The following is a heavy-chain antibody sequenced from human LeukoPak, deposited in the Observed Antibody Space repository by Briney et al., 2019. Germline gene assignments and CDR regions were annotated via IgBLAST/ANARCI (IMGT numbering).Heavy chain of an antibody. CDR3: ARGGNYDFWSGYYRDYYYYMDV. D-gene: IGHD3-3*01. V-gene: IGHV4-4*07. CDR2: IYTSGST. Sequence: SETLSLTCTVSGGSISSYYWSWIRQPAGKGLERIGRIYTSGSTNYNPSLKSRVTMSVDTSKNQFSLKLSSVTAADTAVYYCARGGNYDFWSGYYRDYYYYMDVWGKGTTVTVSS. CDR1: GGSISSYY. J-gene: IGHJ6*03.